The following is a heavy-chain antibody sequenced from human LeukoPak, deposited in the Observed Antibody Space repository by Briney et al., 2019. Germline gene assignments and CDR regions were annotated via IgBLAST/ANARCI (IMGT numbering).Heavy chain of an antibody. CDR3: ARFHDYGDYKGAFGI. Sequence: GGSLRLSCAASGFTVSSNYMSWVCQAPGKGLEWVSVIYSGGSTYYADSVKGRFTISRDNSKNTLYLQMNSLRAEDTAVYYCARFHDYGDYKGAFGIWGQGTMVTVSS. CDR1: GFTVSSNY. V-gene: IGHV3-66*01. D-gene: IGHD4-17*01. J-gene: IGHJ3*02. CDR2: IYSGGST.